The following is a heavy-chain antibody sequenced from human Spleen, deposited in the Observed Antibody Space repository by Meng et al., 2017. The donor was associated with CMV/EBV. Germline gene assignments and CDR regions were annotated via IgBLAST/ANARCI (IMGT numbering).Heavy chain of an antibody. CDR1: GDSISSNYY. V-gene: IGHV4-38-2*02. Sequence: SETLSLTCTVSGDSISSNYYWGWIRQPPGKGLEWIGSISHSGSTYYNPSLKSRVTISVDTSKTQFSLRLRSVTAADTAVYYCVGQDFWSGSFPLDNWGRGTLVTVSS. J-gene: IGHJ4*02. CDR3: VGQDFWSGSFPLDN. CDR2: ISHSGST. D-gene: IGHD3-3*01.